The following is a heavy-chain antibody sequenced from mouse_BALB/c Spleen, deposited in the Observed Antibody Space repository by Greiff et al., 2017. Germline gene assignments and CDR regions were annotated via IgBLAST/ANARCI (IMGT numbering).Heavy chain of an antibody. D-gene: IGHD1-2*01. V-gene: IGHV7-3*02. CDR1: GFTFTDYY. J-gene: IGHJ4*01. Sequence: EVKLVESGGGLVQPGGSLRLSCATSGFTFTDYYMSWVRQPPGKALEWLGFIRNKANGYTTEYSASVKGRFTISRDNSQSILYLQMNTLRAEDSATYYCARIHYYGYYAMDYWGQGTSVTVSS. CDR3: ARIHYYGYYAMDY. CDR2: IRNKANGYTT.